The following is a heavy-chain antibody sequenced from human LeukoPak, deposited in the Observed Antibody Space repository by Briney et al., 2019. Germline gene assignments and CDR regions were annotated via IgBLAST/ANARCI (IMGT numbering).Heavy chain of an antibody. CDR1: GFTFSSYW. CDR3: ARDRRWNYISGYYFDY. V-gene: IGHV3-7*01. Sequence: PGGSLRLSCAASGFTFSSYWMSWVRQAPGKGLEWVANIKQDGSEKYYVDSVKGRFTISRDNAKNSLYLQMNSLRAEDTAVYYCARDRRWNYISGYYFDYWGQGTLVTVSS. J-gene: IGHJ4*02. D-gene: IGHD1-7*01. CDR2: IKQDGSEK.